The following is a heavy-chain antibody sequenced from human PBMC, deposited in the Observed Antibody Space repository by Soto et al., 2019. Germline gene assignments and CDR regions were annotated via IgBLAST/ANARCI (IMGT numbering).Heavy chain of an antibody. CDR1: GGTFRSHA. Sequence: ASVNVSCKASGGTFRSHAIRWLRQAPGQGLEWMGGIIPFFKATNYAQKFQGRVTINADDSTTTAYMDLSSLRSEDTDIYYCARDVPLNYYDGTYQYDAMDVWGQGTTVTVSS. J-gene: IGHJ6*02. CDR2: IIPFFKAT. CDR3: ARDVPLNYYDGTYQYDAMDV. V-gene: IGHV1-69*13. D-gene: IGHD3-16*01.